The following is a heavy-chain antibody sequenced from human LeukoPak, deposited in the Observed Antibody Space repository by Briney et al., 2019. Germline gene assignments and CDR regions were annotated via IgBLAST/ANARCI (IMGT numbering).Heavy chain of an antibody. CDR3: ARAGDYYDSSGYYYYFDY. CDR1: GFTFSSYS. J-gene: IGHJ4*02. CDR2: ISSSSSYI. Sequence: GGSLRLSCAASGFTFSSYSMNWVRQAPGKGLEWVSSISSSSSYIYYADSVKGRFTIPRDNAKNSLYLQMNSLRAEDTAVYYCARAGDYYDSSGYYYYFDYWGQGTLVTVSS. V-gene: IGHV3-21*01. D-gene: IGHD3-22*01.